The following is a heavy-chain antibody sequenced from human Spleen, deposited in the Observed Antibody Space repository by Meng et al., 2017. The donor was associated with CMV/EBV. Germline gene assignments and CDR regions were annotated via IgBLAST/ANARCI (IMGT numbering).Heavy chain of an antibody. V-gene: IGHV4-59*01. J-gene: IGHJ6*02. CDR1: GGSINSYY. CDR3: ARLGYFYYTLDV. CDR2: IYYSGST. Sequence: SETLSLTCNVSGGSINSYYWSWIRQPPGKGLEWIGYIYYSGSTYYNSSLKSRITISVDRSRSQFSLKVGSVTAADTAVYYCARLGYFYYTLDVWGRGTTVTVSS.